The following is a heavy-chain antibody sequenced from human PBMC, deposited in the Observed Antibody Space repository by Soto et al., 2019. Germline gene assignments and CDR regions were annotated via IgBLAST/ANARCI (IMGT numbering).Heavy chain of an antibody. V-gene: IGHV4-61*01. CDR1: GVSVSNKTYY. J-gene: IGHJ4*02. CDR2: VYYSGTT. CDR3: ARTTAVPNTLRSRYFFDY. D-gene: IGHD4-17*01. Sequence: DTLSLTCSVSGVSVSNKTYYWSWIRQPPGKRLEWIGYVYYSGTTNYNPSLKSRVTISVDLSKNQFSLRLSSVTTADTALYYCARTTAVPNTLRSRYFFDYWGQGTLVTVSS.